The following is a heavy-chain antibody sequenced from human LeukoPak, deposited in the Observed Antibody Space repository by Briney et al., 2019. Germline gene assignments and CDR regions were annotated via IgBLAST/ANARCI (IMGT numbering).Heavy chain of an antibody. CDR3: TRDGGYFDY. CDR1: GGSINSYY. CDR2: IYYSGST. Sequence: PSETLSLTCTVSGGSINSYYWSWIRQPPGKGLEWIGYIYYSGSTNYNPSLKSRVTISVDTSKNQFSLKLSPVTAADTAVYYCTRDGGYFDYWGQGTLVTVSS. J-gene: IGHJ4*02. V-gene: IGHV4-59*01.